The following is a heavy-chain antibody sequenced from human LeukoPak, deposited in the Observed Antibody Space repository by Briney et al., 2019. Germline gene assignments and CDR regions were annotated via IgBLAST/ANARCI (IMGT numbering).Heavy chain of an antibody. CDR1: GFTFSSYS. V-gene: IGHV3-48*02. Sequence: GGSLRLSCAASGFTFSSYSMTWVRQAPGKGLEWASYISGSSTTIYYTDSVKGRFTISRDNAKNSLYLQMNSLRDEDTAVYYCARDRYSRNDYWGQGTLVTVSS. CDR3: ARDRYSRNDY. CDR2: ISGSSTTI. J-gene: IGHJ4*02. D-gene: IGHD6-13*01.